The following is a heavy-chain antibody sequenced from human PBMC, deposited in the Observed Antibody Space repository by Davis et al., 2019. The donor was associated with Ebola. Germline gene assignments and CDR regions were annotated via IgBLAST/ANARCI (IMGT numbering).Heavy chain of an antibody. CDR3: ARAPGGQWLGGGMDV. J-gene: IGHJ6*02. CDR1: GFTFSSYG. CDR2: ISYDGSNK. D-gene: IGHD6-19*01. Sequence: GESLKISCAASGFTFSSYGMHWVRQAPGKGLEWVAVISYDGSNKYYADSVKGRFTISRDNSKNTLYLQMNSLRAEDTAVYYCARAPGGQWLGGGMDVWGQGTTVTVSS. V-gene: IGHV3-30*03.